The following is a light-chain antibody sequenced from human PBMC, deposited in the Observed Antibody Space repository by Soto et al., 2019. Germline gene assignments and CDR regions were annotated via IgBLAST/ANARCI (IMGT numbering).Light chain of an antibody. Sequence: EIVLTQSPGTLSLSPGERATLSCRASQSVGSNYLAWYQQKPGQAPMLLIYGASSRATGIPDRFSGSGSGTDFTLTINRLEPEDFAVYYCQRYGSSQFTFGPGTKVDIK. CDR2: GAS. CDR1: QSVGSNY. V-gene: IGKV3-20*01. CDR3: QRYGSSQFT. J-gene: IGKJ3*01.